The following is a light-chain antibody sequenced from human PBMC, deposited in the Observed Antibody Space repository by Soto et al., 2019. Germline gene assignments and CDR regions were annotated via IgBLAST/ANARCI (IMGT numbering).Light chain of an antibody. CDR1: QSLSSNY. J-gene: IGKJ4*01. V-gene: IGKV3-20*01. CDR2: GAS. Sequence: IVLTQSPGTLSLSPGERATLSCRASQSLSSNYLAWYQQKPGQAPRLLIYGASSRATGVPDRFSGSGSGTDFTLTIGTLEAEDFAAYYCQQYGNSRLTFGGGTKVEI. CDR3: QQYGNSRLT.